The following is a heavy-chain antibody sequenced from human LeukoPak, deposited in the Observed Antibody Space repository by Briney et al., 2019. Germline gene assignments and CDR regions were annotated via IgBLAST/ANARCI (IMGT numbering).Heavy chain of an antibody. Sequence: PSETLSLTCAVYGESFSGYYWSWIRQPPAKGQEWIGEINHSGSTNYNPSLKSRVTISVDTSKNQFSLKLSSVTAADTAVYYCERGRWIRSVVVPAASYYFDYWGQGTLVTVSS. D-gene: IGHD2-2*01. J-gene: IGHJ4*02. V-gene: IGHV4-34*01. CDR2: INHSGST. CDR1: GESFSGYY. CDR3: ERGRWIRSVVVPAASYYFDY.